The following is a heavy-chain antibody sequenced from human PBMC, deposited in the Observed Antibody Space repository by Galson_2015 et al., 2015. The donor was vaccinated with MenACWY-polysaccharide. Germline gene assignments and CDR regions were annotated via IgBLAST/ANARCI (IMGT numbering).Heavy chain of an antibody. CDR2: INSDGSTT. V-gene: IGHV3-74*01. CDR1: GFTFSTHW. CDR3: AKRSERYYYDTSGYYPFDY. J-gene: IGHJ4*02. Sequence: SLRLSCAASGFTFSTHWMHWVRQAPGKGLVWLSRINSDGSTTNYADSVKGRFTISRDNAKNTLYLQMNSLRAEDTAVYYCAKRSERYYYDTSGYYPFDYWGQGTLVTVSS. D-gene: IGHD3-22*01.